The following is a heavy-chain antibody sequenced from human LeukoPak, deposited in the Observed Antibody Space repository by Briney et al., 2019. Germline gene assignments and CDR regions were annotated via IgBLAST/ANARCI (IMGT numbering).Heavy chain of an antibody. Sequence: SETLSLTCTVSGYSISSGYYWGWIRQPPGKGLEWIGSIYHSGSTYYNLSLKSRVTISVDTSKNQFSLKLSSVTAADTAVYYCARSRSGSYFTFDYWGQGTLVTVSS. CDR3: ARSRSGSYFTFDY. J-gene: IGHJ4*02. V-gene: IGHV4-38-2*02. CDR2: IYHSGST. D-gene: IGHD1-26*01. CDR1: GYSISSGYY.